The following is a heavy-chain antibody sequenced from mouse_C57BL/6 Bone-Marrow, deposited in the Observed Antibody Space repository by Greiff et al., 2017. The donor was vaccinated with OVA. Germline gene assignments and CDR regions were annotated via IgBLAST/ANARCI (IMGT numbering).Heavy chain of an antibody. CDR3: ARSAYDGYYYYAMDY. CDR2: IYPGDGDT. D-gene: IGHD2-3*01. J-gene: IGHJ4*01. CDR1: GYAFSSYW. Sequence: VQLVESGAELVKPGASVKISCKASGYAFSSYWMNWVKQRPGKGLEWIGQIYPGDGDTNYNGKFKGKATLTADKSSSTAYMQLSSLTSEDSAVYYCARSAYDGYYYYAMDYWGQGTSVTVSS. V-gene: IGHV1-80*01.